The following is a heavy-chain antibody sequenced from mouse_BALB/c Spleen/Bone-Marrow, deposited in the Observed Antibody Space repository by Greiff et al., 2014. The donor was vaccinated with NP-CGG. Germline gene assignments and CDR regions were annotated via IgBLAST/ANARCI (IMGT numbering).Heavy chain of an antibody. CDR3: ARGPHDDDMDY. Sequence: EVKLMESGGGLVKPGGSLKLSCAASGFTFSDYYMYWVRQTPEKRLEWVATISDGGSYTYYPDSVKERFTISRDNAKNNLYLQLSSLKSEDTAMYYCARGPHDDDMDYWGQGTSVTVSS. D-gene: IGHD2-3*01. V-gene: IGHV5-4*02. CDR2: ISDGGSYT. J-gene: IGHJ4*01. CDR1: GFTFSDYY.